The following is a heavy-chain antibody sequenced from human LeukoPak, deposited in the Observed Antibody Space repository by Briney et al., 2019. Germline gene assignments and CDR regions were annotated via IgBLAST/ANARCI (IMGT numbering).Heavy chain of an antibody. CDR3: ARGGTWDLDY. D-gene: IGHD1-1*01. J-gene: IGHJ4*02. CDR2: IKPDGSEK. CDR1: GFTFSTYW. V-gene: IGHV3-7*01. Sequence: GGSLRLSCAATGFTFSTYWMTWVRQALGKGLECVANIKPDGSEKYYVDSVEGRFTISRDNAKNSLYLQMNSLRAEDTALYYCARGGTWDLDYWGQGTLVTVSS.